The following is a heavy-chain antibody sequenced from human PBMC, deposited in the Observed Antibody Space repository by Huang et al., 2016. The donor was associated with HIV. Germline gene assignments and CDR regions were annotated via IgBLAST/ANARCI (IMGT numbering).Heavy chain of an antibody. V-gene: IGHV5-51*01. CDR1: GYSFAKYW. Sequence: EEQLVQSGAEAKKPGESLKISCEGSGYSFAKYWIGWVRQMPGKGLEWMGIIYPDDSDTRYSPSFQGQVSISADKSINTAYLQWSSLKASDTAMYYCARLDTARNYYYYGLDVWGQGTSVIVSS. CDR2: IYPDDSDT. CDR3: ARLDTARNYYYYGLDV. D-gene: IGHD5-18*01. J-gene: IGHJ6*02.